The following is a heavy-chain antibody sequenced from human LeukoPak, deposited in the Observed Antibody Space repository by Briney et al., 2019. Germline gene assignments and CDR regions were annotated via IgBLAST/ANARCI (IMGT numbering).Heavy chain of an antibody. CDR3: ARGPLGRGWYYFDY. V-gene: IGHV1-18*01. CDR1: GYTFTSYG. D-gene: IGHD6-19*01. CDR2: ISAYNGNT. J-gene: IGHJ4*02. Sequence: ASVKVSCKASGYTFTSYGISWVRQAPGQGLEWMGWISAYNGNTNYAQKLQGRVTMTTGTSTSTAYMELRSLRSDDTAVYYCARGPLGRGWYYFDYWGQGTLVTVSS.